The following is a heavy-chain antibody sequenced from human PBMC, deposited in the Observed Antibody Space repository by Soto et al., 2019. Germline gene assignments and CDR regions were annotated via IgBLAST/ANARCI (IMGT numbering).Heavy chain of an antibody. V-gene: IGHV4-61*01. Sequence: QVQLQESGPGLVKPSETLSLTCSVSGDSVSSGRYFWSWIRQSPAKGLEWIGNIYYSGSTNYNPSLKSRVTFSLDTSQNLFSLNLRSVTAADTAVYFCARSIVGTTRYNYGSEAWGQGTSVTVSS. D-gene: IGHD1-7*01. CDR2: IYYSGST. CDR3: ARSIVGTTRYNYGSEA. CDR1: GDSVSSGRYF. J-gene: IGHJ6*02.